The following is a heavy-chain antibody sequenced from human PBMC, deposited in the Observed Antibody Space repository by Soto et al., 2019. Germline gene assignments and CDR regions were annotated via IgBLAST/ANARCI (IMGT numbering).Heavy chain of an antibody. J-gene: IGHJ6*02. V-gene: IGHV1-2*02. D-gene: IGHD5-18*01. CDR3: ARDKVGYSYGYYYYYGMDV. Sequence: ASVKVSCKASGYTFTGYYMHWVRQAPGQGLEWMGWINPSSGGTNYAQKFQGRVTMTRDTSISTAYMELSRLRSDDTAVYYCARDKVGYSYGYYYYYGMDVWGQGTTVTVSS. CDR2: INPSSGGT. CDR1: GYTFTGYY.